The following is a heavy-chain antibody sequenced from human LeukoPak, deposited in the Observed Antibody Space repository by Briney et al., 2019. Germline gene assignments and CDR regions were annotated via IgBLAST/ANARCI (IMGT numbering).Heavy chain of an antibody. CDR2: IDYRENT. V-gene: IGHV4-59*08. D-gene: IGHD3-16*02. CDR1: GGFINGYY. CDR3: ATGRYYDNVWGSYRPSFDF. Sequence: PETLSLTCTVSGGFINGYYWSWIRQPPSKGLEWIGYIDYRENTNYNPSLKSRVTISIDTSKNQFSLKLSSVNAADTAVYYCATGRYYDNVWGSYRPSFDFWGQGTLATVSS. J-gene: IGHJ4*02.